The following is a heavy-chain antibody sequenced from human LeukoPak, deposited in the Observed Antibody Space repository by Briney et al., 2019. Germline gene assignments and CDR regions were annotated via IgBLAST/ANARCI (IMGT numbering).Heavy chain of an antibody. D-gene: IGHD3-22*01. Sequence: GESLKISCKGSGYIFTTYWISWVRQMPGKGLEWMGRIDPSDSYTNYSPSFQGHVTISVDKSISTAYLQWSSLKASDTAMYYCARQGGFYDNRGYNDAFDIWGQGTVVTVSS. CDR3: ARQGGFYDNRGYNDAFDI. CDR2: IDPSDSYT. CDR1: GYIFTTYW. J-gene: IGHJ3*02. V-gene: IGHV5-10-1*01.